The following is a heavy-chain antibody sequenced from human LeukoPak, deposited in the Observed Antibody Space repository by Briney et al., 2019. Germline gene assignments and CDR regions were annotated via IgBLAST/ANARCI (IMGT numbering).Heavy chain of an antibody. Sequence: SVKVSCKASGGIFSSYAISWVRQAPGQGLEWMGRIIPILGIANYAQKFQGRVTITADKSTSTAYMELSSLRSEDTAVYYCARADGIAAAGTVYWGQGTLVTVSS. CDR1: GGIFSSYA. CDR2: IIPILGIA. V-gene: IGHV1-69*04. CDR3: ARADGIAAAGTVY. J-gene: IGHJ4*02. D-gene: IGHD6-13*01.